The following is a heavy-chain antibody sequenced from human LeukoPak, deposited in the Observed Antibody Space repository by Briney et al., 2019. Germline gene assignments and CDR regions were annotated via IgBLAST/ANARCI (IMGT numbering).Heavy chain of an antibody. CDR2: TYSGGST. J-gene: IGHJ4*02. V-gene: IGHV3-66*01. CDR1: GFTVSSNY. Sequence: GGSLTLSCAAAGFTVSSNYISWVSQAPGKGLEWVSVTYSGGSTYYADSVKGRFTTSRDNSKNTVYLQINGLRAEDTAVYYCARKRWLQGAFDYWGQGTLVTVSA. CDR3: ARKRWLQGAFDY. D-gene: IGHD5-24*01.